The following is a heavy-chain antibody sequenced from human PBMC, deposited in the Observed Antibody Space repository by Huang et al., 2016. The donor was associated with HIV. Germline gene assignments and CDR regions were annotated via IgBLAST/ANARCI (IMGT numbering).Heavy chain of an antibody. CDR1: GFTPKTYA. Sequence: EVQLLESGGGLVQPGGSLRLSCAASGFTPKTYAMTWVRQVPGKGMEWFSAISGRGITTDYGDSVKGRLTTSRDKSKNTLYLQMNSMRVEDTAVYYWAMDHDIVVALAADWGPGTLVTVSS. J-gene: IGHJ4*02. CDR2: ISGRGITT. D-gene: IGHD2-15*01. CDR3: AMDHDIVVALAAD. V-gene: IGHV3-23*01.